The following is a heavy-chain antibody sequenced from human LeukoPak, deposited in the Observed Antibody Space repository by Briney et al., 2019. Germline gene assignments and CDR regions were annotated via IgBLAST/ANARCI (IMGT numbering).Heavy chain of an antibody. V-gene: IGHV3-21*01. D-gene: IGHD3-3*02. CDR2: ISSSSSYI. J-gene: IGHJ5*02. CDR3: ARAVIALGERWFDP. Sequence: GGSLRLSCAASGFTFSSYSMNWVRQAPGKGLEWVSSISSSSSYIYYADSVKGRFTISRNNAKNSLYLQMNSLRAEDTAVYYCARAVIALGERWFDPWGQGTLVTVSS. CDR1: GFTFSSYS.